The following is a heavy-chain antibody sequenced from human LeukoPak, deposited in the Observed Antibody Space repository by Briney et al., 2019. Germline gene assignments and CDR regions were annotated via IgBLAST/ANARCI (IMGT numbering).Heavy chain of an antibody. Sequence: GGSLRLSCSASGFTFSSYAMHWVRQAPGKGLEYVSAISSNGGSTYYADSVKGRFTISGDNSKNTLYLQMSSLRAEDTAVYYCVKDGGNIMITFGGVIVTPSYFDYWGQGTLVTVSS. CDR3: VKDGGNIMITFGGVIVTPSYFDY. CDR1: GFTFSSYA. V-gene: IGHV3-64D*06. D-gene: IGHD3-16*02. CDR2: ISSNGGST. J-gene: IGHJ4*02.